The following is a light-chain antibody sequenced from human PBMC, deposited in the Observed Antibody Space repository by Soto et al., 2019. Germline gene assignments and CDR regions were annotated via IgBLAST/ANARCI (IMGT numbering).Light chain of an antibody. J-gene: IGKJ2*01. V-gene: IGKV3-15*01. CDR2: GAS. Sequence: EIVMTQSPATLSVSPGESATLSCRASQSVSSNLAWYQQKPGQAPRLLIYGASTRATGIPARFSGSGSVTEFTLTISSLQSEDFAVYYCQQDNNWPLYTFGQGTKLEIK. CDR3: QQDNNWPLYT. CDR1: QSVSSN.